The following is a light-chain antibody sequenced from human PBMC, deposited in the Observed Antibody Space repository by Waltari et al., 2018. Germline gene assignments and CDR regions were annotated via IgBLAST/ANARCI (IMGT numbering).Light chain of an antibody. Sequence: EIVLTQSPGTLSLSPGERATLSCRASQSVGKALVWYQQKPGQAPRLVIYDASTRATGIPDRFRGSWFGTDFSLTISRVEPEDFAVYYCQKYERLPATFGQGAKVQIK. CDR2: DAS. CDR1: QSVGKA. V-gene: IGKV3-20*01. J-gene: IGKJ1*01. CDR3: QKYERLPAT.